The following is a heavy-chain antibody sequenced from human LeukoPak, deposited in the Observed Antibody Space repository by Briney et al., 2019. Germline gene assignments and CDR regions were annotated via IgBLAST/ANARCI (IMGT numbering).Heavy chain of an antibody. D-gene: IGHD3-3*01. CDR2: ISGSGGST. J-gene: IGHJ6*03. V-gene: IGHV3-23*01. CDR3: AKGITIFGIDYYYMDV. Sequence: GGSLRLSCEGSGFSVSTNYMNWVRQAPGKGLEWVSAISGSGGSTYYADSVKGRFTISRGNSKNTLYLQMNSLRAEDTAVYYCAKGITIFGIDYYYMDVWGKGTTVTVSS. CDR1: GFSVSTNY.